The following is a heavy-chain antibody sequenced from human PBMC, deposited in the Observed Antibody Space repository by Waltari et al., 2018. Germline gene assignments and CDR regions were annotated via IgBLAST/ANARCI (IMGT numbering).Heavy chain of an antibody. Sequence: QVQLVQSGAEMKKPAASVKVSCEPSGYTFNNYYIQWVRQVPGQGPEWRGWINPNNGATESAQKVQGRVTMTKDTTITTAYMELNSLTSDDTAIYLCAREPVSTTPLSFDYWGQGTLVTVSS. CDR3: AREPVSTTPLSFDY. J-gene: IGHJ4*02. D-gene: IGHD1-1*01. V-gene: IGHV1-2*02. CDR2: INPNNGAT. CDR1: GYTFNNYY.